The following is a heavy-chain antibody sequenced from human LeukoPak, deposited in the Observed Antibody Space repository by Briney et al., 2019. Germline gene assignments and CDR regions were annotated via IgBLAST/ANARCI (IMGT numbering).Heavy chain of an antibody. Sequence: GGPLRLSCAASGFTFSSYGMHWVRQAPGKGLEWVAVISYDGSNKYYADSVKGRFTISRDNSKNTPYLQMNSLRAEDTAVYYCASLPSRGYGVAYWGQGTLVTVSS. CDR3: ASLPSRGYGVAY. J-gene: IGHJ4*02. CDR1: GFTFSSYG. V-gene: IGHV3-30*03. D-gene: IGHD5-12*01. CDR2: ISYDGSNK.